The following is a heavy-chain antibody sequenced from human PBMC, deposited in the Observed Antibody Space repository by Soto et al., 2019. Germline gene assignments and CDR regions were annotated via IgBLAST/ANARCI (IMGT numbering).Heavy chain of an antibody. D-gene: IGHD3-10*01. CDR1: GFTFSSYA. Sequence: GGSLRLSCAASGFTFSSYAMSWVRQAPGKGLEWVSAISGSGGSTYYADSVKGRFTISRDNSKNTLYLQMNSLRAEDTAVYYCAKVPTPVRSPYYFDYWGQGTLVTVSS. CDR2: ISGSGGST. J-gene: IGHJ4*02. CDR3: AKVPTPVRSPYYFDY. V-gene: IGHV3-23*01.